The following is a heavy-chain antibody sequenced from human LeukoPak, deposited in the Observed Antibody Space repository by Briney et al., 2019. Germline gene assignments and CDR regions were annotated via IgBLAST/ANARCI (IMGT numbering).Heavy chain of an antibody. CDR3: VRDRELNY. J-gene: IGHJ4*02. Sequence: SETLSLTCTVSGGSISIYYWSWIRQPPGKGLEWIGYVYNSGSTDYNPSLKSRVTISADMSKNQFSLKLSSAIAADTAVYYCVRDRELNYWGQGILVTVSS. D-gene: IGHD5-24*01. CDR1: GGSISIYY. CDR2: VYNSGST. V-gene: IGHV4-59*01.